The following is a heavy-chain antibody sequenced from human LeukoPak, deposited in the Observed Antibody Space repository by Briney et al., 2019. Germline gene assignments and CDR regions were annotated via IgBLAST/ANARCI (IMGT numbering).Heavy chain of an antibody. CDR3: ARVPANTRWELHFDS. CDR2: INPSGGST. Sequence: GASVKVSCKASGYTFTSYYMHWVRQAPGQGLEWMGIINPSGGSTSYAQKFQGRVTMTRDTSTSTVYMELSSLRSEDTAVYYCARVPANTRWELHFDSWGQGTLVTVSS. CDR1: GYTFTSYY. J-gene: IGHJ4*02. V-gene: IGHV1-46*01. D-gene: IGHD1-26*01.